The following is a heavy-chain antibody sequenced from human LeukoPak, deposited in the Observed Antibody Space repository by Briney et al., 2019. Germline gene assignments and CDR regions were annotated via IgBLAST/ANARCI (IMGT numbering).Heavy chain of an antibody. CDR1: GYTFTDYD. V-gene: IGHV1-8*01. J-gene: IGHJ4*02. CDR2: MNPNSGNT. CDR3: ARAELRYFDWPPGDY. D-gene: IGHD3-9*01. Sequence: ASVKVSCKASGYTFTDYDINWVRQATGQGLEWMGWMNPNSGNTGYTQKLQGRVTMTRNTSISTAYMELSSLRSEDTAVYYCARAELRYFDWPPGDYWGQGTLVTVSS.